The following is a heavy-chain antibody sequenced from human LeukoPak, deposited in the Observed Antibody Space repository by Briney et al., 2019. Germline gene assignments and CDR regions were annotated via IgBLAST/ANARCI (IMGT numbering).Heavy chain of an antibody. CDR3: ARYDSSGYLDY. CDR1: GYSISSGYY. Sequence: SETLSLTCTVSGYSISSGYYWGWIRQPPGKGLEWIGSFYDSGNTYYNPSLKSRVTISVDTSKNQFSLKLSSVTAADTAVYYCARYDSSGYLDYWGQGTLVTVSS. J-gene: IGHJ4*02. V-gene: IGHV4-38-2*02. CDR2: FYDSGNT. D-gene: IGHD3-22*01.